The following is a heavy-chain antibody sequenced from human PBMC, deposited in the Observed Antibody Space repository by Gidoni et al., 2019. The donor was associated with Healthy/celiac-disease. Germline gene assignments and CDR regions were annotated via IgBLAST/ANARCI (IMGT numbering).Heavy chain of an antibody. CDR2: IKQDGSEK. D-gene: IGHD3-22*01. V-gene: IGHV3-7*01. Sequence: VQLVESGGGLVQPGGSMSLSWAASGFTSRSDLMSWVRQAPGKGLECVANIKQDGSEKYYVDSVKGRFTISRDNAKNSLYLQMNSLRAEDTAVYYCARVRDPYYYDSSGYYYWGQGTLVTVSS. CDR1: GFTSRSDL. J-gene: IGHJ4*02. CDR3: ARVRDPYYYDSSGYYY.